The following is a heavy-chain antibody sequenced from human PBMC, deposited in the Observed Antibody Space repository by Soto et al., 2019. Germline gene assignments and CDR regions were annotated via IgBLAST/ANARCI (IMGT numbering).Heavy chain of an antibody. D-gene: IGHD5-18*01. CDR2: MNPNSGNT. CDR3: ARAYSYGYARWFDP. CDR1: GYTFTIYD. J-gene: IGHJ5*02. Sequence: ASVKVSCKASGYTFTIYDINWVRQATGQGLEWMGWMNPNSGNTGYAQKFQGRVTMTRNTSISTAYMELSSLRSEDTAVYYCARAYSYGYARWFDPWGQGTLVTVSS. V-gene: IGHV1-8*01.